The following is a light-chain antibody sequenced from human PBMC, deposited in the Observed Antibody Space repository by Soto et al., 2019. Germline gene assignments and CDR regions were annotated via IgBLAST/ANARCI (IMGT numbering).Light chain of an antibody. J-gene: IGKJ4*01. Sequence: RMMTQSPATLSVSPGERATLSCRASQSVSSNLAWYQQKPGQAPRLLIYGASTRATGIPARFSGSGSGTEFTLAISSLQSEDFAVYYCQQYNSWPPLTFGGGTKVEIK. CDR2: GAS. CDR1: QSVSSN. V-gene: IGKV3-15*01. CDR3: QQYNSWPPLT.